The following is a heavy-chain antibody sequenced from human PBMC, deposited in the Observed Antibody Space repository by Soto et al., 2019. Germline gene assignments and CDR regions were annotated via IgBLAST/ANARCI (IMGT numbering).Heavy chain of an antibody. V-gene: IGHV4-4*02. CDR3: ARVGDSSGWYRPPSYYYMAV. CDR1: SGSISSSNW. CDR2: IHHSGST. Sequence: PSETLSLACAVSSGSISSSNWWSWVRQPPGKGLEWIGEIHHSGSTNYNPSLKSRVTISVDKSKNQFSLKLSSVTAADTAVYYCARVGDSSGWYRPPSYYYMAVWGKGTTVTVSS. J-gene: IGHJ6*03. D-gene: IGHD6-19*01.